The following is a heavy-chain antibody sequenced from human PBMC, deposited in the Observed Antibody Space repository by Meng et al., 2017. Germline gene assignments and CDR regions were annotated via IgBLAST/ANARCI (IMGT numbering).Heavy chain of an antibody. CDR3: ARGSYYDSSGSDY. V-gene: IGHV3-53*01. Sequence: GESLKISCAASGFTVSSNYMSWVRQAPGKGLEWVSVIYSGGSTYYADSVKGRFTISRDNSKNTLYLQMNSLRAEDTAVYYCARGSYYDSSGSDYWGQGTLVTVSS. CDR2: IYSGGST. J-gene: IGHJ4*02. D-gene: IGHD3-22*01. CDR1: GFTVSSNY.